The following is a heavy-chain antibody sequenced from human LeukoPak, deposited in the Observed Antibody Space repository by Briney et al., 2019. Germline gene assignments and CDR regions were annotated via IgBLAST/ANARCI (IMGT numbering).Heavy chain of an antibody. D-gene: IGHD1-26*01. CDR1: GGSFSGYY. J-gene: IGHJ4*02. V-gene: IGHV4-34*01. Sequence: PSETLSLTCAVDGGSFSGYYWSWVRQPPGKGLEWIGEIYHSGSTNYNPSLKSRVTISVDKSNNQFSLKLNSVTAADTAVYYCARGPGAASQEAFDYWGQGTLVTVSS. CDR2: IYHSGST. CDR3: ARGPGAASQEAFDY.